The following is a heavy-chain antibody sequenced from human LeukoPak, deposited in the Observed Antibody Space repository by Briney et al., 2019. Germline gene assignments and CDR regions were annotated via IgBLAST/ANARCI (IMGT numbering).Heavy chain of an antibody. CDR1: GGSISSYY. V-gene: IGHV4-4*07. CDR2: IYTSGST. CDR3: AKDISDYGDHYVHDY. J-gene: IGHJ4*02. D-gene: IGHD4-17*01. Sequence: PSETLSLTCTVSGGSISSYYWSWIRQPAGKGLEWIGRIYTSGSTNYNPSLKSRVTMSVDTSKNQFSLKLSSVTAADTAVYYCAKDISDYGDHYVHDYWGQGTLVIVSS.